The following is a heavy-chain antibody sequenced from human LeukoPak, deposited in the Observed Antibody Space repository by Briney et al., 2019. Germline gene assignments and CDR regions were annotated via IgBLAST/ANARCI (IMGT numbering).Heavy chain of an antibody. J-gene: IGHJ4*02. V-gene: IGHV1-69*05. D-gene: IGHD2-2*01. CDR2: IIPIFGTA. CDR3: ARSDVGMGTAAYHFDY. CDR1: GGTFSSYA. Sequence: AASVKVSCKASGGTFSSYAISRVRQAPGQGLEWMGGIIPIFGTANYAQKFQGRVTITTDESTSTAYMELSSLRSEDTAVYYCARSDVGMGTAAYHFDYWGQGTLVTVSS.